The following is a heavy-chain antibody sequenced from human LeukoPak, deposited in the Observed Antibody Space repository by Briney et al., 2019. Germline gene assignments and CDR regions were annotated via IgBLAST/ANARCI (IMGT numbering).Heavy chain of an antibody. CDR1: GGSMSPYH. Sequence: SATLSLTYTVSGGSMSPYHWGWLRPPPGKGVEWSGFIYYGGSTNYNPSLKSRVTISVDTSKNQFYLKLSSVTAADTAVYYCARGRTVGIAGAQYGYWGQGTLVTVSS. V-gene: IGHV4-59*01. CDR3: ARGRTVGIAGAQYGY. J-gene: IGHJ4*02. CDR2: IYYGGST. D-gene: IGHD6-13*01.